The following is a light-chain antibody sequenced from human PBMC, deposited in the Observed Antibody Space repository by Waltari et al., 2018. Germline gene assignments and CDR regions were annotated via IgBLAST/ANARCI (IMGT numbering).Light chain of an antibody. CDR1: ALPRKY. CDR3: YSTDGGGTHNGV. CDR2: EDT. J-gene: IGLJ3*02. V-gene: IGLV3-10*01. Sequence: SYELTQPPSVSVSPGQTARITCSGSALPRKYAFWYQQKSGQAPVLVIYEDTKRPSGIPEGFSGCTSGTTNTLTIIGAQVEDDADYYCYSTDGGGTHNGVFGGGTKLTVL.